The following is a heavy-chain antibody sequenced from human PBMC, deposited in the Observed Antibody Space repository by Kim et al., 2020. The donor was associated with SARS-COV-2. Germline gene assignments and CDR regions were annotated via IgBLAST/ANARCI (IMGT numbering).Heavy chain of an antibody. CDR1: GYTFTSYG. J-gene: IGHJ6*02. CDR3: ARGGPGWLRFGDYYYYYGMDV. Sequence: ASVKVSCKASGYTFTSYGISGVRQAPGQGLEWMGWISAYNGNTNYAQKLQGRVTMTTDTSTSTAYMELRSLRSDDTAVYYWARGGPGWLRFGDYYYYYGMDVWGQGTTVTVSS. CDR2: ISAYNGNT. V-gene: IGHV1-18*01. D-gene: IGHD5-12*01.